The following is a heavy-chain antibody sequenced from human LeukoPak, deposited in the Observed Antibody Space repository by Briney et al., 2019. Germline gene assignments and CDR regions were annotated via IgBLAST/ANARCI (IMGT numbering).Heavy chain of an antibody. D-gene: IGHD4-11*01. CDR2: IWGDKSNK. J-gene: IGHJ4*02. V-gene: IGHV3-30*02. CDR1: GFIFNHHA. Sequence: GGSLRLSCAASGFIFNHHAMHWVRQAPGKGLEWVAFIWGDKSNKFYADSVRGRFTISRDDSRKTVYLQMERMTAEDTAIYYCAKDAQRGFGYSNSLEYWGQGALVTVAS. CDR3: AKDAQRGFGYSNSLEY.